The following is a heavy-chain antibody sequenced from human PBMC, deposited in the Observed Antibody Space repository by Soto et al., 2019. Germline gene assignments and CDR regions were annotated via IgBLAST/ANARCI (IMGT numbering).Heavy chain of an antibody. V-gene: IGHV1-69*13. D-gene: IGHD5-18*01. CDR3: ATRAEALDTAMIKGLAH. CDR1: GGTFSNSA. CDR2: ILPIFGTP. J-gene: IGHJ4*02. Sequence: SVKVSCKASGGTFSNSAIIWVRQAPGQGLEWMGGILPIFGTPNYAQKFQGRLTISADEFSSTAYMELNILRSEDTAVYYCATRAEALDTAMIKGLAHWRQGSLVTVSS.